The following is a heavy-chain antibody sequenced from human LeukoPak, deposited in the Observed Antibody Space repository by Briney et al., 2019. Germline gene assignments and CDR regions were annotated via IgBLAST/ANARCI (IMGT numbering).Heavy chain of an antibody. D-gene: IGHD7-27*01. CDR3: ARRGDMDLAGHLPH. J-gene: IGHJ1*01. Sequence: PGQSLKISCKASGYSFTSYFIVWVRQMPGQGLEWVGTVYPADSDTTYSPSFQGQVTISVDKSIKTAYLQWSNLKASDTAMYYCARRGDMDLAGHLPHWGQGTRVTISS. V-gene: IGHV5-51*01. CDR2: VYPADSDT. CDR1: GYSFTSYF.